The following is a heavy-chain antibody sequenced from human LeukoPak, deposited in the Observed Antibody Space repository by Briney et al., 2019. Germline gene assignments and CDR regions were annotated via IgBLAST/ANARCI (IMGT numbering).Heavy chain of an antibody. CDR3: ARRGAAAGTEDF. CDR2: ISYDGSNK. CDR1: GFTFSSYA. Sequence: AGGSLRLSCAASGFTFSSYAMHWVRQAPGKGLEWVAAISYDGSNKYYADSVKGQFTISRDNSKNTLYLQMNSLRAEVTAVYYCARRGAAAGTEDFWGQGTLVTVSS. J-gene: IGHJ4*02. V-gene: IGHV3-30*04. D-gene: IGHD6-13*01.